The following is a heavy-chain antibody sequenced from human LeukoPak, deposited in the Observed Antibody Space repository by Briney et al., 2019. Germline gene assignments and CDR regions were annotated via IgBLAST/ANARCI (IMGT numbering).Heavy chain of an antibody. D-gene: IGHD3-16*02. J-gene: IGHJ5*02. CDR2: IYTSGST. Sequence: SETLSLTCTVSGGPISSSSYYWSWIRQPAGKGLEWIGRIYTSGSTNYNPSLKSRVTMSVDTSKNQFSLKLSSVTAADTAVYYCARARYGSHWFDPWGQGTLVTVSS. CDR1: GGPISSSSYY. CDR3: ARARYGSHWFDP. V-gene: IGHV4-61*02.